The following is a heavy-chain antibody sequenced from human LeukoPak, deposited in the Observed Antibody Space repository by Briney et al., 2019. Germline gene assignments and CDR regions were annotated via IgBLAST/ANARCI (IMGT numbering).Heavy chain of an antibody. D-gene: IGHD3-16*02. CDR2: ISDNGGRT. J-gene: IGHJ4*02. V-gene: IGHV3-23*01. CDR3: ARDRGDYVWGTYRPYYFDY. CDR1: GFTFNTYA. Sequence: GGSLRLSCAASGFTFNTYAMSWVRQAPGKGLEWVSGISDNGGRTSYANSVKGRFTISRDNFKNTLYLQMNSLRAEDTAVYYCARDRGDYVWGTYRPYYFDYWGQGTLVAVSS.